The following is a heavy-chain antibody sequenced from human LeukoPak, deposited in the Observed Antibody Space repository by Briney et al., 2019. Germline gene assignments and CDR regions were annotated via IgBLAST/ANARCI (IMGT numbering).Heavy chain of an antibody. J-gene: IGHJ5*02. V-gene: IGHV4-39*01. CDR3: VSGTQYNSFDP. CDR2: IYYSGSA. Sequence: SETLSLTCTVSRGSISISNVYWGWIRQPPGKGLEWIGNIYYSGSAYYNPSLRSRVTISVDTSKNRFSLKLSSVTAADTAVYFCVSGTQYNSFDPWGQGTLVTVSS. CDR1: RGSISISNVY. D-gene: IGHD3-10*01.